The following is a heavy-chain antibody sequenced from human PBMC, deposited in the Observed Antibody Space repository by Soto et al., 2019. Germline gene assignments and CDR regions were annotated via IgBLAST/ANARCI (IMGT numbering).Heavy chain of an antibody. V-gene: IGHV3-33*01. CDR3: ARDPSYGGKHDAFDI. CDR1: GFTFSSYG. J-gene: IGHJ3*02. CDR2: IWYDGSNK. D-gene: IGHD4-17*01. Sequence: QVQLVESGGGVVQPERSLRLSCAASGFTFSSYGMHWVRQAPGKGLEWVAVIWYDGSNKYYADSVKGRFTISRDNSKNTLYLQMNSLRAEDTAVYYCARDPSYGGKHDAFDIWGQGTMVTVSS.